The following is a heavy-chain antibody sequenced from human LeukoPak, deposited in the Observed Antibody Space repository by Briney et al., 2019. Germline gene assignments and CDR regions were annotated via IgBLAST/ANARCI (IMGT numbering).Heavy chain of an antibody. CDR2: IYHSGST. CDR1: GYSISSGYY. V-gene: IGHV4-38-2*01. D-gene: IGHD2-2*01. Sequence: SETLSLTCAVPGYSISSGYYWGWIRQPPGKGLEWIGSIYHSGSTYYNPSLKSRVTISVDTSKNQFSLKLSSVTAADTAVYYCARFKSTSCRFDPWGQGTLVTVSS. J-gene: IGHJ5*02. CDR3: ARFKSTSCRFDP.